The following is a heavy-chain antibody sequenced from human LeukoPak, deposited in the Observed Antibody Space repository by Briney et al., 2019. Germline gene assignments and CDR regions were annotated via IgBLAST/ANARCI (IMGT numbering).Heavy chain of an antibody. Sequence: QSGGSLRLSCAASGFTFSSYAMHWVRQAPGKGLEWVAVISYDGSNKYYADSVKGRFTISRDNSKNTLYLQMNSLRAEDTAVYYCAKGERDVVVPAAQYHMDVWGKGTTVTVSS. CDR1: GFTFSSYA. J-gene: IGHJ6*03. D-gene: IGHD2-2*01. V-gene: IGHV3-30-3*01. CDR3: AKGERDVVVPAAQYHMDV. CDR2: ISYDGSNK.